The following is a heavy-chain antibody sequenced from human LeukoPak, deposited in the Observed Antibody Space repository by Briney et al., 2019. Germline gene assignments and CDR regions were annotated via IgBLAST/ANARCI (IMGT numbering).Heavy chain of an antibody. CDR1: GGSFSGYY. CDR3: ASALVVPAALDAFDI. Sequence: ASETLSLTCAVYGGSFSGYYWSWIRQPPGKGLEWIGEINHSGSTNYNPSLKSRVTISVDTSKNQFSLKLSSVTAADTAVYYCASALVVPAALDAFDIWGQGTMVTVSS. J-gene: IGHJ3*02. D-gene: IGHD2-2*01. V-gene: IGHV4-34*01. CDR2: INHSGST.